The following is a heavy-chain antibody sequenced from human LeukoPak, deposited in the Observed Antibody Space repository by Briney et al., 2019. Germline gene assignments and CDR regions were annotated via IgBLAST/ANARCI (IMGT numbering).Heavy chain of an antibody. CDR2: ISPSSNYI. J-gene: IGHJ4*02. D-gene: IGHD3-22*01. CDR3: AREYYYDGGPY. Sequence: GGSLRLSCAASGSTFSTYSMNWVRQAPGKGPEWVSTISPSSNYISYADSVKGRFTISRDNARNSLSLQMNSLRTEDTAVYYCAREYYYDGGPYWGQGTLVTVSS. V-gene: IGHV3-21*01. CDR1: GSTFSTYS.